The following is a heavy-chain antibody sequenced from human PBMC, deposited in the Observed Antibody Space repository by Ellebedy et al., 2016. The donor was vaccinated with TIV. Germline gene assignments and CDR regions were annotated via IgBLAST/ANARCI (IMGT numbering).Heavy chain of an antibody. CDR1: GGSISSSSYY. CDR2: IYYSGST. V-gene: IGHV4-39*01. Sequence: SETLSLTXTVSGGSISSSSYYWGWIRQPPGKGLEWIGSIYYSGSTYYNPSLKSRVTISVDTSKNQFSLKLSSVTAADTAVYYCARLDSVATIVYYYYYGMDVWGQGTTVTVSS. J-gene: IGHJ6*02. CDR3: ARLDSVATIVYYYYYGMDV. D-gene: IGHD5-12*01.